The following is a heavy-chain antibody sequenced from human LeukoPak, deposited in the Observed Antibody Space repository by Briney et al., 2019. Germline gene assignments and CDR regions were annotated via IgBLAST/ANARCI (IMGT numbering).Heavy chain of an antibody. D-gene: IGHD3-10*01. Sequence: GASVKVSCKATGFTFTNYDINWVRQATGQGLEWMGWMNPINGNTGYGQKFQGRVTMTRDTSISTAYMELRSLTSEDTAVYYCVRDGEGVAISVNYWFAPWGQGTLVTVSS. CDR3: VRDGEGVAISVNYWFAP. J-gene: IGHJ5*02. CDR1: GFTFTNYD. V-gene: IGHV1-8*01. CDR2: MNPINGNT.